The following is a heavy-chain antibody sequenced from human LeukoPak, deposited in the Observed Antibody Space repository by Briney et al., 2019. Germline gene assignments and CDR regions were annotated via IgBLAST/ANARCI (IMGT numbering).Heavy chain of an antibody. Sequence: WIRQAPGKGLEWIGSIYYHENTYYNSSLKSRVTISVDTSKNQFSLKLNSVTAADTAVYFCARRAYSTAYWKHFDSWGQGTLVTVSS. CDR2: IYYHENT. V-gene: IGHV4-39*01. J-gene: IGHJ4*02. D-gene: IGHD1-1*01. CDR3: ARRAYSTAYWKHFDS.